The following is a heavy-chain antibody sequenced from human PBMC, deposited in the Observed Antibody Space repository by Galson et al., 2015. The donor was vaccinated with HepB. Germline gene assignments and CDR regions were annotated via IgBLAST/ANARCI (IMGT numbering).Heavy chain of an antibody. J-gene: IGHJ4*02. CDR2: ISYDGSNK. Sequence: SLRLSCAASGFTFSSYAMHWVRQAPGKGLEWVAVISYDGSNKYYADSVKGRFTISRDNSKNALYLQMNSLRAEDTAVYYCAKETGLGGYDSYFDYWGQGTLVTVSS. CDR1: GFTFSSYA. V-gene: IGHV3-30-3*01. D-gene: IGHD5-12*01. CDR3: AKETGLGGYDSYFDY.